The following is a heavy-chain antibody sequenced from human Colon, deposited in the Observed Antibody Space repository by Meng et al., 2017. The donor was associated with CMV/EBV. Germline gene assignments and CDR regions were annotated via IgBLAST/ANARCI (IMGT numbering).Heavy chain of an antibody. V-gene: IGHV3-49*04. D-gene: IGHD6-6*01. CDR1: GFTFVDYA. J-gene: IGHJ6*02. CDR2: IRSKAYGGTT. CDR3: AREAGIAARRLNYYGVDV. Sequence: GGSLRLSCTTSGFTFVDYAMTWVRQAPGKGLEWVGFIRSKAYGGTTEYAASVKGRFTISRDDSKSIAYLQMNSLKTEDTAVYYCAREAGIAARRLNYYGVDVWGQGTTVTVS.